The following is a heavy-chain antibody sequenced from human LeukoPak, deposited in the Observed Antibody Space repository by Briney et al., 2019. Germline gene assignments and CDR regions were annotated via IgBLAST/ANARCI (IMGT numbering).Heavy chain of an antibody. V-gene: IGHV3-48*01. D-gene: IGHD6-13*01. CDR3: ASHYSCSS. CDR1: GFTFSSNS. Sequence: GGSLGLSCAASGFTFSSNSMTWVRQAPGKGLEWVSYISSSSGTIYYADSVKGRFTISRDNAKNSLYLQMNSLRAEDTAVYYCASHYSCSSWGQGTLVTVSS. CDR2: ISSSSGTI. J-gene: IGHJ4*02.